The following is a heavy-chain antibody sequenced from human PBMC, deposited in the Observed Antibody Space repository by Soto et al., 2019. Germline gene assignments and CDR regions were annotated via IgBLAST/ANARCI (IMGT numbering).Heavy chain of an antibody. Sequence: SETLSLTCTVSGGSISSSSYYWGWIRQPPGKGLEWIGSIYYSGSTYYNPSLKSRVTISVDTSKNQFSLKLSSVTAADTAVYYCARQDDVLRFLEWSSTPVYYMDVWGKGTTVTVSS. V-gene: IGHV4-39*01. CDR1: GGSISSSSYY. CDR3: ARQDDVLRFLEWSSTPVYYMDV. CDR2: IYYSGST. D-gene: IGHD3-3*01. J-gene: IGHJ6*03.